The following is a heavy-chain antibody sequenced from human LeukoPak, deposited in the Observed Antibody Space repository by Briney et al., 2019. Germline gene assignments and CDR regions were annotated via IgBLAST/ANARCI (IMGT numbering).Heavy chain of an antibody. CDR3: ARGSGWYRVDY. CDR1: VGSIRSGCYY. D-gene: IGHD6-19*01. Sequence: SQTLSLTCTFSVGSIRSGCYYWSWIRQHPGKGLEGVGYIYYSGSTYYNPSLKSRVAISVDTSKNQFSLKLSSVTAADTAVYYCARGSGWYRVDYWGQGTLVTVSS. V-gene: IGHV4-31*03. CDR2: IYYSGST. J-gene: IGHJ4*02.